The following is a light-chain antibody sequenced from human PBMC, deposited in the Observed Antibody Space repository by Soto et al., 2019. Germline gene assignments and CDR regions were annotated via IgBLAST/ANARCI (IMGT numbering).Light chain of an antibody. J-gene: IGKJ2*01. V-gene: IGKV3-20*01. CDR3: QQYGSSPPYT. Sequence: EVVLTQSPGTLSLSPGERATLSCRASQSVSNNYFAWYQQKPGQAPRLLIFGSSHRATGTPDRFSGSGSGTDFTLTISRLEREDFAVYYCQQYGSSPPYTFGQGTKREIK. CDR2: GSS. CDR1: QSVSNNY.